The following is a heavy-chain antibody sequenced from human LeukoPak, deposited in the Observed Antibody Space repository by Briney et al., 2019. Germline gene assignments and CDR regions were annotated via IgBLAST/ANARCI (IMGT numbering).Heavy chain of an antibody. CDR3: AKASLEELGGAFDI. CDR2: ISWDGGST. CDR1: GFTFDDYA. V-gene: IGHV3-43D*03. D-gene: IGHD1/OR15-1a*01. J-gene: IGHJ3*02. Sequence: GGSLRLSCAASGFTFDDYAMHWVRQAPGKGLEWVSLISWDGGSTYYADSVKGRFTISRDNAKNSLYLQMNSLRAEDMALYYCAKASLEELGGAFDIWGQGTMVTVSS.